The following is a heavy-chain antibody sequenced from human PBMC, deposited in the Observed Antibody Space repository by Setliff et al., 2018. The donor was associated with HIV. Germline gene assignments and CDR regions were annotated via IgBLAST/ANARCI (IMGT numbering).Heavy chain of an antibody. Sequence: ASVKVSCKASGYTFTDYYMHWVRQAPGQGLEWMGRINPNSGGTNYAQKFQGRVTMTRDTSISTAYMELSRLRSDDTAVYYCASDREIGEYCSGGGCYQDYWGQGTLVTVSS. CDR2: INPNSGGT. CDR3: ASDREIGEYCSGGGCYQDY. D-gene: IGHD2-15*01. V-gene: IGHV1-2*06. CDR1: GYTFTDYY. J-gene: IGHJ4*02.